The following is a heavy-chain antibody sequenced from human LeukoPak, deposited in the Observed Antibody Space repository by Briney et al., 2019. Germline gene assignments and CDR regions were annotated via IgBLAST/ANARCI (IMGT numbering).Heavy chain of an antibody. CDR1: GYTFTSYD. V-gene: IGHV1-2*02. Sequence: ASVKVSCKASGYTFTSYDINWVRQATGQGLEWMGLIDPNSGGTNYAQKFQGRVTMTRDTSISTAYMELSRLRSDDTAVYYCARDHSSWYDYWGQGNLVNVSS. CDR3: ARDHSSWYDY. D-gene: IGHD6-13*01. J-gene: IGHJ4*02. CDR2: IDPNSGGT.